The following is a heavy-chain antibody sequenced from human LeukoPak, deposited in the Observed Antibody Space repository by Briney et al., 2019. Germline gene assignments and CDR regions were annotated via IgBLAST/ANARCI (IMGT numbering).Heavy chain of an antibody. CDR2: IYHSGST. J-gene: IGHJ4*02. V-gene: IGHV4-30-2*01. Sequence: SETLSLTCAVFGGSSSSGGYSWSWIRQPPGEGLEWIGYIYHSGSTYYNPSLKSRVTISVDRSKNQFSLKLSSVTAADTAVYYCARGYGGNSDYFDYWGQGTLVTVSS. D-gene: IGHD4-23*01. CDR3: ARGYGGNSDYFDY. CDR1: GGSSSSGGYS.